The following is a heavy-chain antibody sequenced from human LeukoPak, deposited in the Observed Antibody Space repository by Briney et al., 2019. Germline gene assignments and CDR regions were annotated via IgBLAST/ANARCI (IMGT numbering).Heavy chain of an antibody. J-gene: IGHJ5*02. CDR2: ISSNGGST. CDR3: ARLVVAATRNWFDP. Sequence: PGRSLRLSCAASGFTFSSYAMHWVRQAPGKGLEYVSAISSNGGSTYYANSVKGGFTISRDNSKNTLYLQMGSLRAEDMAVYYCARLVVAATRNWFDPWGQGTLVTVSS. D-gene: IGHD2-15*01. CDR1: GFTFSSYA. V-gene: IGHV3-64*01.